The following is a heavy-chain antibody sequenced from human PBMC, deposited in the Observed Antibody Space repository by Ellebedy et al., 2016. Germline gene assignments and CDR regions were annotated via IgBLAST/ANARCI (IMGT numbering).Heavy chain of an antibody. CDR2: IYNSGST. V-gene: IGHV4-59*01. CDR1: GGSISTYY. D-gene: IGHD5-12*01. Sequence: SETLSLTXTVSGGSISTYYWSWIRQPPGKGLEWIGNIYNSGSTYRNPSLRSRVTILDTSKNQFSLKLTSVTAADTAVYYCARGNRVATITIRYYYGMDVWGQGTTVTVSS. J-gene: IGHJ6*02. CDR3: ARGNRVATITIRYYYGMDV.